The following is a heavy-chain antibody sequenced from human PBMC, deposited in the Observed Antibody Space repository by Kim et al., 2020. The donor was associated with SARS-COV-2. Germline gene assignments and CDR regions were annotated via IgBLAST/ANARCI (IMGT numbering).Heavy chain of an antibody. J-gene: IGHJ5*02. V-gene: IGHV4-34*01. Sequence: SANHTPALESRVTLSVDTSKNQFTLRLSSVTAADAAVYYCARGLLTWFDPWGQGTLVTVSS. D-gene: IGHD3-16*01. CDR2: SA. CDR3: ARGLLTWFDP.